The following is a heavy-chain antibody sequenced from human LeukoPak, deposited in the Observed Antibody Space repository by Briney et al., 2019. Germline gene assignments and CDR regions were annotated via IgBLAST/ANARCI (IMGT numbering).Heavy chain of an antibody. CDR2: INPSGGST. CDR1: GYTFTSYY. J-gene: IGHJ3*02. D-gene: IGHD5-12*01. V-gene: IGHV1-46*01. CDR3: ARDQRMDSGYDYPYDAFDI. Sequence: ASVKVSCKASGYTFTSYYMHWVRQAPGRGLEWMGIINPSGGSTSYAQKFQGRVTMTRDTSTSTVYMELSSLRSEDTAVYYCARDQRMDSGYDYPYDAFDIWGQGTMVTVSS.